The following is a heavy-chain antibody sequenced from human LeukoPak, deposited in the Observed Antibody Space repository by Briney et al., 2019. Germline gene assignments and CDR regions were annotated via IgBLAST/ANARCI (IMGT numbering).Heavy chain of an antibody. D-gene: IGHD5-18*01. CDR1: GGTFSSYA. Sequence: SVKVSCKASGGTFSSYAISWVRQAPGQGLEWMGRIIPILGIANYAQKFQGRVTITADKSTSTAYMELSSLRPEDTAVYYCAREDSLGFDYWGQGTLVIVSS. J-gene: IGHJ4*02. V-gene: IGHV1-69*04. CDR2: IIPILGIA. CDR3: AREDSLGFDY.